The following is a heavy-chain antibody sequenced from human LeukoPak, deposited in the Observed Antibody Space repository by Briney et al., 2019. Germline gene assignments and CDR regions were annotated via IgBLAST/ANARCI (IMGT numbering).Heavy chain of an antibody. CDR3: ARDGSGSMDFDY. D-gene: IGHD1-26*01. CDR1: GYTFTGYY. CDR2: INPSGGST. J-gene: IGHJ4*02. V-gene: IGHV1-46*01. Sequence: ASVKVSCKASGYTFTGYYMHWVRQAPGQGLEWMGIINPSGGSTSYAQKFQGRVTMTRDTSTSTVYMELSSLGSEDTAVYYCARDGSGSMDFDYWGQGTLVTVSS.